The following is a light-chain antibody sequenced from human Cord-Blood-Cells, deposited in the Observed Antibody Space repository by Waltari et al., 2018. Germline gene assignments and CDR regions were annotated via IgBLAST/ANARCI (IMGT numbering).Light chain of an antibody. J-gene: IGLJ2*01. CDR1: SSNIGNNY. V-gene: IGLV1-51*01. CDR2: DNN. Sequence: SVLTQPPSVSAAPGQKVTISCSGSSSNIGNNYVSWYQQLPGTAPKLLIYDNNRRPSGIPSRFSGSKAGTSATLGITGLQTGDEADYYCGTWDSSLSAVVFGGGTKLTVL. CDR3: GTWDSSLSAVV.